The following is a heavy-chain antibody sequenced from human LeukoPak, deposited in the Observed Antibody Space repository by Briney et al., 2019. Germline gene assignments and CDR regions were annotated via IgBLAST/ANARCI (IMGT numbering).Heavy chain of an antibody. CDR3: VRGRGDTVVVSAAIWFDP. V-gene: IGHV1-2*02. CDR2: IKPNSGGT. D-gene: IGHD2-2*01. J-gene: IGHJ5*02. CDR1: GYTFTGYY. Sequence: VASVKVSCKASGYTFTGYYMHWVRQAPGQGLEWMGWIKPNSGGTNYAQKFQGRVSMTRDTSISTAYMELSRLRSDDTAVYYCVRGRGDTVVVSAAIWFDPWGQGHLVTVTS.